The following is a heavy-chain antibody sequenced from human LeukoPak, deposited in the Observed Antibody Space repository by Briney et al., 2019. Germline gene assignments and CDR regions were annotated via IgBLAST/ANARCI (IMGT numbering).Heavy chain of an antibody. J-gene: IGHJ3*02. D-gene: IGHD5-18*01. CDR3: ARSSAVVQDAFDI. CDR1: GFTFSSYA. CDR2: IPGSGGSA. V-gene: IGHV3-23*01. Sequence: PGWSLRLSCAASGFTFSSYAMSWARQAPGKGLAWVSAIPGSGGSAYYADSVKGRFTISRDNAKNSLYLQMNSLRAEDTAVYYCARSSAVVQDAFDIWGQGTMVTVSS.